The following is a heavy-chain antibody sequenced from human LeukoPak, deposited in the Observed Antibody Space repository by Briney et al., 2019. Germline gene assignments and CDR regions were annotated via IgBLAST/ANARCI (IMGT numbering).Heavy chain of an antibody. V-gene: IGHV1-46*01. CDR3: TRDAAPSAKYYFDF. Sequence: ASVKVSCKASGYTFTIYYIHWVRQAPEQGLEWMGIINPSGGGTTYAQKLQGRVTMTRDTSTSTVFMELSSLRSEDTAVYYCTRDAAPSAKYYFDFWGQGTLVTVSS. CDR2: INPSGGGT. D-gene: IGHD2-15*01. CDR1: GYTFTIYY. J-gene: IGHJ4*02.